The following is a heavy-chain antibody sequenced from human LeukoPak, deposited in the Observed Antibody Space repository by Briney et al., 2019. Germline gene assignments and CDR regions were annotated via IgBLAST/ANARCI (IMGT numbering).Heavy chain of an antibody. CDR2: FDPEDGET. CDR3: ATRSIAARPGYYYYMDV. CDR1: GYTLTELS. Sequence: ASVKVSCKVSGYTLTELSMHWVRQAPGKGLEWMGGFDPEDGETIYAQKFQGRVTMTEDTSTDTAYMELSSLRSEDTAVYYCATRSIAARPGYYYYMDVWGKGTTVTVSS. D-gene: IGHD6-6*01. V-gene: IGHV1-24*01. J-gene: IGHJ6*03.